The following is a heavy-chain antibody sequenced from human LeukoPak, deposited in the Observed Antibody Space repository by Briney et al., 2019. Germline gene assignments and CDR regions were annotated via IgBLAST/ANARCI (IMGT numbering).Heavy chain of an antibody. CDR2: VYDSGST. CDR1: GGSVSSVTYY. Sequence: PSETLSLTCTVSGGSVSSVTYYWSWIRQPPGKGLELIGYVYDSGSTNYNPSLKSRVTISVDTSKNQFSLRLTSVTAADTAVYYCARHGGSYTFDFWGQGVLVTVSS. D-gene: IGHD1-26*01. CDR3: ARHGGSYTFDF. J-gene: IGHJ4*02. V-gene: IGHV4-61*01.